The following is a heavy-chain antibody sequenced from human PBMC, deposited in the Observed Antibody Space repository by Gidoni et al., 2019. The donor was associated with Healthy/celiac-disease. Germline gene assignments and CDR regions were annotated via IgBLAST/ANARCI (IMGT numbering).Heavy chain of an antibody. V-gene: IGHV4-39*01. CDR2: IYYSGST. Sequence: QLQLQESGPGLVKPSETLSLTCTVPGGSISSSSYYWGWIRQPPGKGLEWLGSIYYSGSTYSNPSLKSRVTISVDTSKNQFSLKLSSVTAADTAVYYCARQRYDILTGYRRPYGMDVWGQGTTVTVSS. CDR1: GGSISSSSYY. J-gene: IGHJ6*02. D-gene: IGHD3-9*01. CDR3: ARQRYDILTGYRRPYGMDV.